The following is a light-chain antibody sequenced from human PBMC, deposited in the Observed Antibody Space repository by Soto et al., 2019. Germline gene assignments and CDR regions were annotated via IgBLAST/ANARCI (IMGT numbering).Light chain of an antibody. CDR3: QSYDISLSASSPSWV. CDR1: SSNIGAGFD. CDR2: GNN. V-gene: IGLV1-40*01. Sequence: QAVVTQPPSVSGAPGQRVTISCTGSSSNIGAGFDVHWYQQFPGTAPQLLIYGNNNRPSGVPDRFSGSKSGTSASLAITGLQAEYEADYYCQSYDISLSASSPSWVFGGGPKLTVL. J-gene: IGLJ3*02.